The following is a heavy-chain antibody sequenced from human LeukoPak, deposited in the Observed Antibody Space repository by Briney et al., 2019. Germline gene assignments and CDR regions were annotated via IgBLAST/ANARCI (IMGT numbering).Heavy chain of an antibody. CDR3: ARDHGRFWSGYSYYFDY. Sequence: GGSLRLSCAASGFTFSSHWISWVRQAPGKGLEWVAHINQDGSQKYYVDSVEGRFAISRDNAKNSLYLQMNSLRAEDTAVYYCARDHGRFWSGYSYYFDYWGQGTLVTVSS. CDR1: GFTFSSHW. D-gene: IGHD3-3*01. CDR2: INQDGSQK. V-gene: IGHV3-7*01. J-gene: IGHJ4*02.